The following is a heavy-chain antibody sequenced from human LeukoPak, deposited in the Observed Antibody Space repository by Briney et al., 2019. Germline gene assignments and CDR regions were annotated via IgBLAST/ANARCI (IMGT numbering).Heavy chain of an antibody. D-gene: IGHD2-2*02. CDR1: GGSISSGDYY. J-gene: IGHJ6*02. V-gene: IGHV4-30-4*01. CDR2: ICYSGST. Sequence: PSETLSLTCTVSGGSISSGDYYWSWIRQPPGKGLEWIGYICYSGSTYYNPSLKSRVTISVDTSKNQFSLKLSSVAAADTAVYYCARAGQGYCSSTSCYTPYYYGMDVWGQGTTVTVSS. CDR3: ARAGQGYCSSTSCYTPYYYGMDV.